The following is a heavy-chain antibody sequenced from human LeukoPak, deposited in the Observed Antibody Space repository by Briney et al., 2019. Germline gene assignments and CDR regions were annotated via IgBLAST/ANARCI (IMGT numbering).Heavy chain of an antibody. CDR3: ARGVYGDYHFDY. V-gene: IGHV1-2*02. D-gene: IGHD4-17*01. J-gene: IGHJ4*02. CDR2: INPNSGGT. Sequence: ASVTVSCKASGYTFTGYYMHWVRQAPGQGLEWMGWINPNSGGTNYAQKFQGRVTMTRDTSISTAYMELSRLRSDDTAVYYCARGVYGDYHFDYWGQGTLVTVSS. CDR1: GYTFTGYY.